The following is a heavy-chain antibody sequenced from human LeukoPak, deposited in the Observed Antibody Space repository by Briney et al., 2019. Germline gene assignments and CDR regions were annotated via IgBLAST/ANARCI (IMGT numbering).Heavy chain of an antibody. CDR3: ARDRGGYEFFDF. D-gene: IGHD5-12*01. CDR2: ISTSSGTI. V-gene: IGHV3-48*02. CDR1: GFTFSSYS. Sequence: GGSLRLSCAASGFTFSSYSMNWVRQAPGKGLEWVSYISTSSGTIYYTDSVKGRFTIFSDNAKNSLYLQMNRVRDEDTAVYYWARDRGGYEFFDFRGQGTRVTVSP. J-gene: IGHJ4*02.